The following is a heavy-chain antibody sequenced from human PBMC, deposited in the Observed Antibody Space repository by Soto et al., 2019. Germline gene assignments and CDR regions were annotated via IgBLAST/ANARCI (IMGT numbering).Heavy chain of an antibody. CDR3: ASHRGNTYGPYDY. Sequence: VQLQESGPGLVKPSGILSLTCAVSGGSISSGNWWSWVRQSPRKGLEWIGEIAHSGNTNHNPTLQSRVTISIDKTKNQFSLKPTSVTAADTAVYYCASHRGNTYGPYDYWGQGSLVPVSS. D-gene: IGHD5-18*01. J-gene: IGHJ4*02. V-gene: IGHV4-4*02. CDR2: IAHSGNT. CDR1: GGSISSGNW.